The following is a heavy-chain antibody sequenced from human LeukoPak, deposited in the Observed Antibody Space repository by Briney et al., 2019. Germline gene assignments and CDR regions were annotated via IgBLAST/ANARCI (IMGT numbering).Heavy chain of an antibody. CDR2: IYFSGST. Sequence: SETLSLTCTVSGASITNDDYYWSWIRQRPGRGLEWIGYIYFSGSTYYNPTLKSRASVSVDTSKSQFSLRLTSVTAADTAVYYCARRAPFSNWFDPWGQGTLVIVSS. J-gene: IGHJ5*02. CDR3: ARRAPFSNWFDP. V-gene: IGHV4-31*03. CDR1: GASITNDDYY. D-gene: IGHD2-2*01.